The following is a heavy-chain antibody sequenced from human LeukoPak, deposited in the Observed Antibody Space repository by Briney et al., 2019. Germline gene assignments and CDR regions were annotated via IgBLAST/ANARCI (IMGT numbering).Heavy chain of an antibody. V-gene: IGHV4-30-4*08. CDR1: GGFISSGDDY. J-gene: IGHJ4*02. CDR3: ARAALQLWLHPDY. D-gene: IGHD5-18*01. Sequence: SQTLSLTCTVSGGFISSGDDYSSWIRQPPGKGLEWIGYIYYSGSTYYNPSLKGRVTISVDTSKNQFSLKLISVADADTALYYCARAALQLWLHPDYWTQGTLVTVSS. CDR2: IYYSGST.